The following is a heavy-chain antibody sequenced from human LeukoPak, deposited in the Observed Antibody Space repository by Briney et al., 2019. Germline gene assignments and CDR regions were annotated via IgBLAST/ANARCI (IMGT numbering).Heavy chain of an antibody. D-gene: IGHD4-17*01. CDR3: ASSGADDY. V-gene: IGHV3-48*04. Sequence: GGSLRLSCAASGFTFSSYWMSWVRQAPGKGLEWVSYISSSGSTKYYADSVKGRFTISRDNAKNSLSLQMNSLRAEDTAVYYCASSGADDYWGQGTLVTVSS. CDR1: GFTFSSYW. J-gene: IGHJ4*02. CDR2: ISSSGSTK.